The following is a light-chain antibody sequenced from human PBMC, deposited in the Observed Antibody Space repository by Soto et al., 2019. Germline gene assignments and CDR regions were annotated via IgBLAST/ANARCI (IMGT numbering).Light chain of an antibody. CDR2: DAS. CDR1: QSVSSY. CDR3: QQRSNWLT. Sequence: EIVLTQSPATLSLSPGERATLSCRASQSVSSYLAWYQQKPGQAPRLLIYDASNRDTGIPARFSGSGSGTDFTRPISRLEPEDFAVYYCQQRSNWLTFGGGTKVEIK. J-gene: IGKJ4*01. V-gene: IGKV3-11*01.